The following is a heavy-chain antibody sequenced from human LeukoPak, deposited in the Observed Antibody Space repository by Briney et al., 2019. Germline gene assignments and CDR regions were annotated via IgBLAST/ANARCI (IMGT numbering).Heavy chain of an antibody. CDR2: IQQDGSEK. J-gene: IGHJ6*03. Sequence: GGSLRLSCAASGFTFSTYWMTWVRQAPGKGLEWVATIQQDGSEKYYVDSVKGRFTISRDDAKNSLYLQMNSLRAEDTAVYYCARDSERSTAAAGKVSYYYMDVWGKGTTVTVSS. V-gene: IGHV3-7*01. CDR3: ARDSERSTAAAGKVSYYYMDV. D-gene: IGHD6-13*01. CDR1: GFTFSTYW.